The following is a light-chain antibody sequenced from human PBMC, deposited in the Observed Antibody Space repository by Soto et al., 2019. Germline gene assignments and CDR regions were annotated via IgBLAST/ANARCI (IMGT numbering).Light chain of an antibody. Sequence: EIVLTQSPATLSLSPGERTTLSCRASQSVRSYLAWYQQKPGQAPRVLIYDASNRATGIPARLSGSGSGTDFTLTISSLEPEDFAVYYCQQRSNWLTFGGGTKVDIK. V-gene: IGKV3-11*01. CDR3: QQRSNWLT. J-gene: IGKJ4*01. CDR1: QSVRSY. CDR2: DAS.